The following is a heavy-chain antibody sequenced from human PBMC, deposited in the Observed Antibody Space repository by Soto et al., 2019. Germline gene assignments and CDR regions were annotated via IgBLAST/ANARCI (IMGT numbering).Heavy chain of an antibody. CDR3: AKFFVETGSNSGWPWSFHY. CDR2: ISGSGGTT. CDR1: GFTFSNYA. V-gene: IGHV3-23*01. D-gene: IGHD6-25*01. Sequence: EVQLLESGGRLVQPGRSLRLSCAASGFTFSNYAMSWVRQAPGQGLDWVSAISGSGGTTYYADSVKGRFTISRDNSKNTLFPQMNSLRAEDAAVYYCAKFFVETGSNSGWPWSFHYWGQGTLVTVSS. J-gene: IGHJ4*02.